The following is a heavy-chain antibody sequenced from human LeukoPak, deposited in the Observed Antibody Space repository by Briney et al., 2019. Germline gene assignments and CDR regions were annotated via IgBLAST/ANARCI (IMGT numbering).Heavy chain of an antibody. CDR2: INHSGST. Sequence: SETLSLTCAGYGGSFSGYYWSWIRQPPGKGLEWIGEINHSGSTIYNPSLKSRVTISVDTSKNQFSLKLSSVTAADTAVYYCARGVGRWLQFADAFDIWGQGTMVTVSS. CDR1: GGSFSGYY. J-gene: IGHJ3*02. CDR3: ARGVGRWLQFADAFDI. D-gene: IGHD5-24*01. V-gene: IGHV4-34*01.